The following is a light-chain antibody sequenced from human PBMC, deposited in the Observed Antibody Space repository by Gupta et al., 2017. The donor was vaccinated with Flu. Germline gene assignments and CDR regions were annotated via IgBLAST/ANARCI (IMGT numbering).Light chain of an antibody. CDR3: SSYAGSNNWV. V-gene: IGLV2-8*01. CDR1: SSDVGGDKY. J-gene: IGLJ3*02. Sequence: SVNISCTGTSSDVGGDKYVSWDQQHPGKAPKLMIYEVSKRPSGVPDRFSGSKSGNTASLTVSGLKAEDEADYYCSSYAGSNNWVFGGGTELTVL. CDR2: EVS.